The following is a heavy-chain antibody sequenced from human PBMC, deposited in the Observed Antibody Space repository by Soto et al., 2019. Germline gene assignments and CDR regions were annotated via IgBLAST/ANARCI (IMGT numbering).Heavy chain of an antibody. Sequence: SQTLSLTCVISGDRVSSNGACRNWIRQSPSRGRQWLGRIYYRSKWFHDYAASVESRMAINPDTSRNQFSLQLNYVTPEDTAVYYCARVHCSAGTCLDGLDFWGQGTTVTVSS. J-gene: IGHJ6*02. CDR1: GDRVSSNGAC. CDR3: ARVHCSAGTCLDGLDF. V-gene: IGHV6-1*01. CDR2: IYYRSKWFH. D-gene: IGHD2-15*01.